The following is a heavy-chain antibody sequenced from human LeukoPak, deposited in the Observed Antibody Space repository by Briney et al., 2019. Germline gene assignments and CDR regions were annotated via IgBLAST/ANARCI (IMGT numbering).Heavy chain of an antibody. Sequence: GGSLRLSCAASGFTFSSYWMHWARQVPGKGLVWVSRINPGRSSIAYADSVKGRFTISRDNAKNTLYLQMDSLRAEDTAVYYCARSNQADDYWGQGTLVTVSS. CDR2: INPGRSSI. CDR3: ARSNQADDY. D-gene: IGHD1-14*01. J-gene: IGHJ4*02. CDR1: GFTFSSYW. V-gene: IGHV3-74*01.